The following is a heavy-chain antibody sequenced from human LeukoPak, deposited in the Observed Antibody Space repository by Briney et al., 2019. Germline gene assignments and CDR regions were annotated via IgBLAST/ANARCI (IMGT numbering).Heavy chain of an antibody. J-gene: IGHJ4*02. CDR3: ARDTGDDYVWGSYRYMVYFDY. CDR2: ISSSSRYI. D-gene: IGHD3-16*02. V-gene: IGHV3-21*01. CDR1: GFTFSSYS. Sequence: GGSLRLSCAASGFTFSSYSMNWVRQAPGKRLEGVSAISSSSRYIYYADSVKGRFTISRDNAKNSLYLQMNSLRAEDTAVYYCARDTGDDYVWGSYRYMVYFDYWGQGTLVTVSS.